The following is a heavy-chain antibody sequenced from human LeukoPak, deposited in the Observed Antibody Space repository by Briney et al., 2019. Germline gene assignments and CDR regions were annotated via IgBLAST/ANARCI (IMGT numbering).Heavy chain of an antibody. CDR2: IYYSGST. J-gene: IGHJ4*02. CDR3: ASLAVAGSRSIDY. D-gene: IGHD6-19*01. Sequence: SETLSLTCTVSGGSISSYYWSWIRQPPGKGLEWIGYIYYSGSTNYNPSLKSRVTISVDTSKNQFSLKLSSVTAADTAVYYCASLAVAGSRSIDYWGQGTLVTVSS. V-gene: IGHV4-59*01. CDR1: GGSISSYY.